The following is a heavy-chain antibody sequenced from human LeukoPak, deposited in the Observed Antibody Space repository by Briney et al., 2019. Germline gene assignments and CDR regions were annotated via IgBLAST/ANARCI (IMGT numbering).Heavy chain of an antibody. CDR3: AREGAQGYYYYYGMDV. V-gene: IGHV3-7*03. J-gene: IGHJ6*02. CDR2: IKQDGSEK. CDR1: GFTFSSYA. Sequence: PGGSLRLSCAASGFTFSSYAMSWVRQAPGKGLEWVANIKQDGSEKYYVDSVKGRFTISRDNAKNSLYLQMNSLRAEDTAVYYCAREGAQGYYYYYGMDVWGQGTTVTVSS.